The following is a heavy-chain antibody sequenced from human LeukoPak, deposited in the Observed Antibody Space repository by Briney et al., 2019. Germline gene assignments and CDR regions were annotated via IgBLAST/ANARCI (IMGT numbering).Heavy chain of an antibody. Sequence: SETLSLTRAVSGGSISSYYWSWIRQPPGKGLEWIGYIYYSGSTNYNPSLKSRVTISVDTSKNQFSLKLSSVTAADTAVYYCARQRYDILTGHKRSNFDYWGQGTLVTVSS. CDR3: ARQRYDILTGHKRSNFDY. D-gene: IGHD3-9*01. CDR1: GGSISSYY. J-gene: IGHJ4*02. CDR2: IYYSGST. V-gene: IGHV4-59*08.